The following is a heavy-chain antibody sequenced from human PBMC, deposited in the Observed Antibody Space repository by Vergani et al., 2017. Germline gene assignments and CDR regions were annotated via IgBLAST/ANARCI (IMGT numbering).Heavy chain of an antibody. Sequence: EVQLVQSGAEVKKPGESRKISCKGSGYSFTSYWIGWVRRMTGKGLEWMGIIYPGASDTRYSPSFQGQVTISADKSISTAYLQWSSLKASDTAMSYCARRGEKSYYGMDVWGQGTTVTVSS. CDR1: GYSFTSYW. CDR2: IYPGASDT. V-gene: IGHV5-51*01. D-gene: IGHD2-21*01. CDR3: ARRGEKSYYGMDV. J-gene: IGHJ6*02.